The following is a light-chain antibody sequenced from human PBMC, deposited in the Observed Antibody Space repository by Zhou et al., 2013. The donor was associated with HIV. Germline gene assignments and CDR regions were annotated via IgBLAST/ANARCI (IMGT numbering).Light chain of an antibody. J-gene: IGKJ4*01. CDR3: QQRRDWPLT. CDR1: QSVSSSY. V-gene: IGKV3D-20*02. CDR2: DAS. Sequence: EVVLTQSPGTLSLSPGERATLSCRASQSVSSSYLAWYQQKPGQAPRLLISDASKRATGIPARFSGSGSGTDFILTISSLEPEDFAVYYCQQRRDWPLTFGGGPRWRSN.